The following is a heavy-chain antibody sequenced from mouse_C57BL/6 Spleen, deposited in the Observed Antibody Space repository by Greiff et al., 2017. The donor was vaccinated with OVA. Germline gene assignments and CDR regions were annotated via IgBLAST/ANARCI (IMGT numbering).Heavy chain of an antibody. V-gene: IGHV2-3*01. CDR3: AKRTYYYDEGYYAMDY. J-gene: IGHJ4*01. CDR1: GFSLTSYG. CDR2: ILGDGSP. D-gene: IGHD2-4*01. Sequence: VQLQLSGPGLVAPSQSLSTTCTVLGFSLTSYGVSRVRQPLVKCLEWLGVILGDGSPNYHSALISRLSFSHDNSKSQVFLKLNRLQTDDTATYYCAKRTYYYDEGYYAMDYWGRRTSVTVSS.